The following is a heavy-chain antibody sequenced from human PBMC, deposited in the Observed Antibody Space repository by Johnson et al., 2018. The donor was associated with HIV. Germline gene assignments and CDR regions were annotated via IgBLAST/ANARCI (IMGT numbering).Heavy chain of an antibody. CDR3: ARDPRSWYDDAFDM. CDR1: GFTFNNYV. CDR2: IKQDGSEK. V-gene: IGHV3-7*03. D-gene: IGHD6-13*01. Sequence: VQLLESGGGLVQPGGSLRLSCAASGFTFNNYVMTWVRQAPGKGLHWVANIKQDGSEKYFVDSWKGRFTISRDNAKNSLFLQMNCVRAEDTALYYCARDPRSWYDDAFDMWGQGTMVTVSS. J-gene: IGHJ3*02.